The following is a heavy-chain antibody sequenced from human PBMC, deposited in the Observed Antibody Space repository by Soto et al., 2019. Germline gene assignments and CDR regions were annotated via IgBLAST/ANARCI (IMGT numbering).Heavy chain of an antibody. CDR1: EFIFMSYG. J-gene: IGHJ5*01. V-gene: IGHV3-33*01. Sequence: GGSLRLSCAASEFIFMSYGMHWVRQAPGKGLEWVAYIWYDGTNKFYADSVKGRFTISRDNSKNTLSLQMDSLTAEDTAVYYCAREAESGLLWFGNPDSWGRGTLVTVSS. CDR3: AREAESGLLWFGNPDS. CDR2: IWYDGTNK. D-gene: IGHD3-10*01.